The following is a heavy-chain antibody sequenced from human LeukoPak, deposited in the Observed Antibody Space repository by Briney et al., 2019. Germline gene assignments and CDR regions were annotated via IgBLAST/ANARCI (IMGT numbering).Heavy chain of an antibody. D-gene: IGHD6-6*01. Sequence: GGSLRLSCAASGFTFSSFSMIWVRQAPGKGLEWVSSTSSSSAYTFYAESGKGRFTISRDNAKNSLFLQMNSLRAEDTAVYYCVKGGPYSTSSFDYWGQGTLVTVSS. CDR1: GFTFSSFS. V-gene: IGHV3-21*01. CDR3: VKGGPYSTSSFDY. J-gene: IGHJ4*02. CDR2: TSSSSAYT.